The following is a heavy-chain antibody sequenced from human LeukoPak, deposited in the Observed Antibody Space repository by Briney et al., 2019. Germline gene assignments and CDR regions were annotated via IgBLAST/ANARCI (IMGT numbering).Heavy chain of an antibody. J-gene: IGHJ5*02. Sequence: ASVKVSCKASGYTFTSYSISWVRQAPGQGLEWMGWISAYNGNTNYAQKLQGRVTMTTDTSTSTAYMELRSLRSDDTAVYYCARAVAAAGKGWFDPWGQGTLVTVSS. CDR2: ISAYNGNT. D-gene: IGHD6-13*01. CDR1: GYTFTSYS. V-gene: IGHV1-18*01. CDR3: ARAVAAAGKGWFDP.